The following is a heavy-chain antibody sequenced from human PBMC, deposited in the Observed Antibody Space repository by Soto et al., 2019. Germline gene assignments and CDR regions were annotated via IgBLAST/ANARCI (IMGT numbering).Heavy chain of an antibody. CDR1: GFTFSNYW. J-gene: IGHJ6*03. V-gene: IGHV3-74*02. CDR2: INSDGSVS. CDR3: ARGVCVGGTCYSLAGSYYYYMDV. Sequence: EVQLVESGGGLVQPGGSLRLSCAASGFTFSNYWMYWVRQAPGKGLEWVSRINSDGSVSSYADSVKGRLTISRDNVKNTLYLQMDSLRAEAPAVYYCARGVCVGGTCYSLAGSYYYYMDVWGKRTTVTVFS. D-gene: IGHD2-15*01.